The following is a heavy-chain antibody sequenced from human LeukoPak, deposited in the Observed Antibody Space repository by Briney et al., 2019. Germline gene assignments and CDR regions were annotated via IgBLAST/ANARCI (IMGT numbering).Heavy chain of an antibody. J-gene: IGHJ4*02. D-gene: IGHD3-10*01. Sequence: SETLSLTCAVYGGSFSGYYWSWIRQPPGKGLEWIGEINHSGSTNYNPSLKSRVTISVDTSKNQFSLKLSSVTAADTAVYYCARGLLWFGKHFDYWGQGTLVTVSS. CDR1: GGSFSGYY. V-gene: IGHV4-34*01. CDR3: ARGLLWFGKHFDY. CDR2: INHSGST.